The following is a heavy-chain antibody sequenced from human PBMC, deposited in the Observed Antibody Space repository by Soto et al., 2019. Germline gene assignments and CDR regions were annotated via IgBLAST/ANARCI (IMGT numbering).Heavy chain of an antibody. V-gene: IGHV3-30-3*01. CDR1: GFTFSSYA. Sequence: QVQLVESGGGVVQPGRSLRLSCAASGFTFSSYAMHWVRQAPGKGLEWVAVISYDGSNKYYADSVKGRFTISRDNSKNTLYLQMNSLRAGDTAVYYCARDSGLDPPTGWFDPWGQGTLVTVSS. D-gene: IGHD1-1*01. CDR3: ARDSGLDPPTGWFDP. J-gene: IGHJ5*02. CDR2: ISYDGSNK.